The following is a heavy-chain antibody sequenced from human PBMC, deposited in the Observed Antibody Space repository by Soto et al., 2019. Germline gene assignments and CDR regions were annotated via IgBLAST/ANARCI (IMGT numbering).Heavy chain of an antibody. J-gene: IGHJ4*02. V-gene: IGHV1-69*19. CDR2: ISPMFVAA. CDR3: AREVQFRSPAFVY. CDR1: GGTFNTYA. Sequence: QVQLVQSGAEMKKPGSSVKVSCQSSGGTFNTYAMNWVRQAPGQGPEWMGDISPMFVAANYAPKFQGRVTITADESTGTSYMQLSSLTSEDTARYFCAREVQFRSPAFVYWGQGTLVTVSS.